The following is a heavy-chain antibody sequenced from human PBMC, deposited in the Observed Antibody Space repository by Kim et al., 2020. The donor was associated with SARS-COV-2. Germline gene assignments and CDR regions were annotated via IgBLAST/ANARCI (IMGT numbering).Heavy chain of an antibody. V-gene: IGHV1-3*01. CDR3: GRALVGQVDY. Sequence: SVKVSCKASGNTFTTYGMDWVRQAPGQRLEWMGWINADNDNTKYSQKFQGRVTITIDTSARTVYMELSSLRSEDTAVYYCGRALVGQVDYWGQGTLVTV. CDR1: GNTFTTYG. D-gene: IGHD3-3*02. CDR2: INADNDNT. J-gene: IGHJ4*02.